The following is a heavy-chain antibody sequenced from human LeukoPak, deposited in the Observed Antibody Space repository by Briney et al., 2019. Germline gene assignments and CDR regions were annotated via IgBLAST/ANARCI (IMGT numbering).Heavy chain of an antibody. CDR1: GGSISSSDYF. CDR3: ASSPGGRAYCSGGSCYSGVFGIDY. Sequence: PSETLSLTCTVSGGSISSSDYFWGWIRQPPGKGLEWLGTIYFSGSAYYNPSLKSRVTISVDTSKNQFSLKLNSVTAADTAMYYCASSPGGRAYCSGGSCYSGVFGIDYWGQGTLVTVSS. D-gene: IGHD2-15*01. J-gene: IGHJ4*02. CDR2: IYFSGSA. V-gene: IGHV4-39*07.